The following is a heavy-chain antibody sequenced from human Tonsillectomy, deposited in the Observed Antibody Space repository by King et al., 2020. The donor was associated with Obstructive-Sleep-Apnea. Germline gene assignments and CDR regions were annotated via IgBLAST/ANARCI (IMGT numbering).Heavy chain of an antibody. V-gene: IGHV4-59*01. J-gene: IGHJ4*02. Sequence: VQLQESGPGLVKPSETLSLTCTVSGDSISTYYWSLIRQPPGKGLEWGGYIYYSGSTSYNASLKSRVTISVDTSKNQFSLKLRSVTAADTAVYYCARDLGYSYGIDYWGQGTLVTVSS. D-gene: IGHD5-18*01. CDR3: ARDLGYSYGIDY. CDR2: IYYSGST. CDR1: GDSISTYY.